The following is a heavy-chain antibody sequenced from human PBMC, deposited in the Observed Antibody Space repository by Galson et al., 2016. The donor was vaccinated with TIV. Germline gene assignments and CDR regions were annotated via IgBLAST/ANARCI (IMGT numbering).Heavy chain of an antibody. Sequence: SLRLSCAASGFTFGSHWMHWVRQVPGKGLVWVSRIRTDGTTTAYADSVKGRFTISRDNAKNTLYLQMNSLRDDDTAVYHCVREVLVGPGVKMGMRAFDIWDRGTTVTVSS. V-gene: IGHV3-74*01. CDR3: VREVLVGPGVKMGMRAFDI. J-gene: IGHJ3*02. CDR1: GFTFGSHW. CDR2: IRTDGTTT. D-gene: IGHD2-15*01.